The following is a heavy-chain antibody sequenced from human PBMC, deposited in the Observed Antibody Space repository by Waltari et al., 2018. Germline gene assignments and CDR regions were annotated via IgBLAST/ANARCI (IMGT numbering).Heavy chain of an antibody. CDR3: ARGSTYYDILTGFDY. V-gene: IGHV1-69*13. J-gene: IGHJ4*02. CDR2: IIPIFGTA. Sequence: QVQLVQSGAEVKKPGSSVKVSCKASGGTFRSYAISWVRPAPGQGLEWMGGIIPIFGTANYAQKFQGRVTITADESTSTAYMELSSLRSEDTAVYYCARGSTYYDILTGFDYWGQGTLVTVSS. CDR1: GGTFRSYA. D-gene: IGHD3-9*01.